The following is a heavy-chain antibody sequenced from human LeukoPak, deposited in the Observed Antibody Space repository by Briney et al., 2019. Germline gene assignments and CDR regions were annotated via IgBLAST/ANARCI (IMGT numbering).Heavy chain of an antibody. CDR3: ARGSTCSGGSCYVYYYYGMDV. Sequence: GASVEVSCKASGGTFSSYAISWVRQAPGQGLEWMGGIIPIFGTANYAQKFQGRVTITADESTSTAYMELSSLRSEDTAVYYCARGSTCSGGSCYVYYYYGMDVWGQGTTVTVSS. J-gene: IGHJ6*02. D-gene: IGHD2-15*01. CDR2: IIPIFGTA. CDR1: GGTFSSYA. V-gene: IGHV1-69*13.